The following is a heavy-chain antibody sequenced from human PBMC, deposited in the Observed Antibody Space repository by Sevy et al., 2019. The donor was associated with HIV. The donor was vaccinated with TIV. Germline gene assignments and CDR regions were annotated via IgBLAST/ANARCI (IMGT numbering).Heavy chain of an antibody. CDR1: GYTFTSYY. J-gene: IGHJ4*02. CDR2: INPSGGST. D-gene: IGHD3-22*01. CDR3: ARDHRVTNYYDSSGYFCYFDY. V-gene: IGHV1-46*01. Sequence: ASVKVSCKASGYTFTSYYMHWVRQAPGQGLEWMGIINPSGGSTSYAQKFQGRVTMTRDTSTSTVYMELGSLRSEDTAVYYCARDHRVTNYYDSSGYFCYFDYWGQGTLVTVSS.